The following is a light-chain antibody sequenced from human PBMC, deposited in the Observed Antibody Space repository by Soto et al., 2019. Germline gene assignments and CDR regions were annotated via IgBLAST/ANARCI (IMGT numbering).Light chain of an antibody. CDR2: GAS. CDR3: QQYGSSGT. Sequence: EIVLTQSPGTLSLSPVERGTLSCMASQRVYDNYLAWYQQKPGQAPRLLIYGASNRATGIPDRFSGSGSGTDFTLTISRLEPEDFAVYYCQQYGSSGTFGQGTKVDI. CDR1: QRVYDNY. J-gene: IGKJ1*01. V-gene: IGKV3-20*01.